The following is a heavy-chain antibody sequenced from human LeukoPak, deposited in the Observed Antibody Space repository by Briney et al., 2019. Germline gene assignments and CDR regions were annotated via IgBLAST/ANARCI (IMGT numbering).Heavy chain of an antibody. CDR3: ARLLPEVDFWSGYPDY. V-gene: IGHV3-21*01. CDR2: ISSSSSYI. J-gene: IGHJ4*02. Sequence: GGSLRLPCAASGFTFSSYSMNWVRQAPGKGLEWVSSISSSSSYIYYADSVKGRFTISRDNAKNSLYLQMNSLRAEDTAVYYCARLLPEVDFWSGYPDYWGQGTLVTVSS. D-gene: IGHD3-3*01. CDR1: GFTFSSYS.